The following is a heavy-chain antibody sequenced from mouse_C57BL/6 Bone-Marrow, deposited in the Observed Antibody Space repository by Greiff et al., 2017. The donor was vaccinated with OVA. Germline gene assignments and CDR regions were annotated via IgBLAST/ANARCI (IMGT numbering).Heavy chain of an antibody. CDR3: ARLGLRDAYFDY. Sequence: VQLQQSGAELARPGASVKLSCTASGFTFTSYGISWVQQRPGQGLEWIGEIYPRSGNTYYNEKFKGKATLTADKSSSTAYMKLRRLASKASAVYVSARLGLRDAYFDYWGQGTALTVSS. CDR1: GFTFTSYG. J-gene: IGHJ2*01. D-gene: IGHD1-1*01. CDR2: IYPRSGNT. V-gene: IGHV1-81*01.